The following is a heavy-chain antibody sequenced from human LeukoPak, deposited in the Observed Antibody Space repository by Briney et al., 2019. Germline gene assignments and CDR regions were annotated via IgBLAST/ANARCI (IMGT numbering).Heavy chain of an antibody. J-gene: IGHJ4*02. CDR2: INPNSGGT. CDR1: GYTFIGYY. Sequence: ASVKVSCKASGYTFIGYYMDWVRQAPGQGLEWMGWINPNSGGTNYAQKFQGRVTMTRDTSISTAYMELSRLRFDDTAVYYCARGPDEFDYWGQGTLVTVSS. CDR3: ARGPDEFDY. V-gene: IGHV1-2*02. D-gene: IGHD1-14*01.